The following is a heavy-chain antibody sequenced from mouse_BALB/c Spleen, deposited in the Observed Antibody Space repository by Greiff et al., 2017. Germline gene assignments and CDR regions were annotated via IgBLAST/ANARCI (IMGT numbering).Heavy chain of an antibody. Sequence: VKLMESGPGLVAPSQSLSITCTVSGFSLTSYGVHWVRQPPGKGLEWLGVIWAGGSTNYNSALMSRLSISKDNSKSQVFLKMNSLQTDDTAMYYGAREFITTRYYAMDYWGQGTSVTVSS. CDR2: IWAGGST. D-gene: IGHD1-1*01. CDR1: GFSLTSYG. V-gene: IGHV2-9*02. J-gene: IGHJ4*01. CDR3: AREFITTRYYAMDY.